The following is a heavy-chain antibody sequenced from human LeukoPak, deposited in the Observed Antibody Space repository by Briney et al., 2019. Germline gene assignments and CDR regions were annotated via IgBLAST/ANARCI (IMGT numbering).Heavy chain of an antibody. V-gene: IGHV3-15*01. CDR3: TTDPRD. CDR1: GFSFKDTW. Sequence: GGSLRLSCAASGFSFKDTWMSCVRQAPGKGLEWLGRIKSKNDGGTIDYVAPVKGRFTISRDDSKNMVYLQMDNLRTEDTAMYYCTTDPRDWGQGTLVTVSS. J-gene: IGHJ1*01. CDR2: IKSKNDGGTI.